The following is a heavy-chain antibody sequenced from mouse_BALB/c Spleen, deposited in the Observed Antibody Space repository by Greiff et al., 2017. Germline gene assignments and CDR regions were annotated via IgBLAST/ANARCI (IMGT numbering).Heavy chain of an antibody. Sequence: QVQLKESGPGLVQPSQSLSITCTVSGFSLTSYGVHWVRQSPGKGLEWLGVIWSGGSTDYNAAFISRLSISKDNSKSQVFFKMNSLQTDDTAMYYCARTHDGYFDFDYWGQGTTLTVSA. CDR1: GFSLTSYG. CDR3: ARTHDGYFDFDY. D-gene: IGHD2-3*01. V-gene: IGHV2-2*01. J-gene: IGHJ2*01. CDR2: IWSGGST.